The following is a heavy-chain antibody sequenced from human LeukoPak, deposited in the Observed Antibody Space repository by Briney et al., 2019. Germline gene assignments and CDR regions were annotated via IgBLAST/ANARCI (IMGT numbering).Heavy chain of an antibody. D-gene: IGHD3-16*02. CDR1: GFAITINY. CDR3: ARDRIGDYFWGSYRDFYSASSN. J-gene: IGHJ4*02. V-gene: IGHV3-66*01. Sequence: PGGSLRLSCVAPGFAITINYMNGVRQAPGKGLEWVSAIYGGGSPYYADSVKGRFTISRDTSKNTLYLQMNSLRAEDTDVYYCARDRIGDYFWGSYRDFYSASSNWGQGTLVTVSS. CDR2: IYGGGSP.